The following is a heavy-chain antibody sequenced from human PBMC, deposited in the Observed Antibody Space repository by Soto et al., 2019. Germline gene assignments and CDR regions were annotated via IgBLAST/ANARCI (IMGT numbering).Heavy chain of an antibody. CDR2: IYYSGST. CDR3: ARCIAAAGSSWFDP. V-gene: IGHV4-59*08. J-gene: IGHJ5*02. Sequence: ETLSLTCTVSGGSISSYYWSWIRQPPGKGLEWIGYIYYSGSTNYNPSLKSRVTISVDTSKNQFSLKLSSVTAADTAVYYCARCIAAAGSSWFDPWGQGTLVTVSS. D-gene: IGHD6-13*01. CDR1: GGSISSYY.